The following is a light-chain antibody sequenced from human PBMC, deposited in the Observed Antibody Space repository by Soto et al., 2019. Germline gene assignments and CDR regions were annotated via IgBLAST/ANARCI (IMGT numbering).Light chain of an antibody. J-gene: IGLJ1*01. CDR2: EVS. CDR3: TSYTSSSTYV. Sequence: QSALTQPASVSGSPGQSITISCTGTSSDVGGYNYVSWYQHHPGKAPKLIIYEVSNRPSGVSNRFSGSKSGNTASLTVSRLQAEDEADYYCTSYTSSSTYVFGTGTRSPS. CDR1: SSDVGGYNY. V-gene: IGLV2-14*01.